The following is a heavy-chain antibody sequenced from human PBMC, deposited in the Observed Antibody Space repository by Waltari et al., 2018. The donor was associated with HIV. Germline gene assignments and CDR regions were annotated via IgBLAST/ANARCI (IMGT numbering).Heavy chain of an antibody. D-gene: IGHD3-10*01. CDR1: GGSISSSSYY. Sequence: QLQLQESGPGLVKPSETLSLTCTVSGGSISSSSYYWGWIRQPPGKGLEWIGSIYYSGSTYYNPSLKSRVTISVDTSKNQFSLKLSSVTAADTAVYYCARQNYGSGSYYFDYWGQGTLVTVSS. CDR3: ARQNYGSGSYYFDY. J-gene: IGHJ4*02. V-gene: IGHV4-39*01. CDR2: IYYSGST.